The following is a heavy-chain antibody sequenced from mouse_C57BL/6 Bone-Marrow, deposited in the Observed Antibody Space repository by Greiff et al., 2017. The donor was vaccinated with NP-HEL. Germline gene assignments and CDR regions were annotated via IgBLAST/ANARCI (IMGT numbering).Heavy chain of an antibody. V-gene: IGHV14-4*01. D-gene: IGHD1-1*01. CDR3: TTGGSSPDAMDY. CDR1: GFNIKDDY. J-gene: IGHJ4*01. CDR2: IDPENGDT. Sequence: EVQLQQSGAELVRPGASVKLSCTVSGFNIKDDYMHWVKQRPEQGLEWIGWIDPENGDTEYASKFQGKATLTADTSSNTAYLQLRSLTSEDTAVYYCTTGGSSPDAMDYWGQGTSVTVSS.